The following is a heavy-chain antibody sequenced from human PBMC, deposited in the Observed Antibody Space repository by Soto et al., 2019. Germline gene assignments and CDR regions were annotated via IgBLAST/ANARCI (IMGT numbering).Heavy chain of an antibody. CDR2: VNHGGST. D-gene: IGHD2-15*01. V-gene: IGHV4-34*01. CDR3: AREDVAAGGQFEK. J-gene: IGHJ4*02. CDR1: GGSFSGFF. Sequence: SETLSLTCAVSGGSFSGFFWGWIHQPPGKGLEWIGEVNHGGSTNYNPSLKSRVTISSDTSKNHFSLTLRSVTAADTAVYYCAREDVAAGGQFEKWGQGALVTVSS.